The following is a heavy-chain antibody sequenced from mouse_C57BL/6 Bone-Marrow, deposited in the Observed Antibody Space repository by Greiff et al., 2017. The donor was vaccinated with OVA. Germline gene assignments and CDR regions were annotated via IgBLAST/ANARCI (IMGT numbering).Heavy chain of an antibody. D-gene: IGHD1-1*01. CDR2: IYPGSGST. CDR1: GYTFTSYW. V-gene: IGHV1-55*01. Sequence: VQLQQPGAELVKPGASVQMSCKASGYTFTSYWITWVKQRPGQGLEWIGDIYPGSGSTNYNEKFKSKATLTVDTSSSTAYMQLSSLTSEDSAVYYCAREGYYYGSDYWGQGTTLTVSS. J-gene: IGHJ2*01. CDR3: AREGYYYGSDY.